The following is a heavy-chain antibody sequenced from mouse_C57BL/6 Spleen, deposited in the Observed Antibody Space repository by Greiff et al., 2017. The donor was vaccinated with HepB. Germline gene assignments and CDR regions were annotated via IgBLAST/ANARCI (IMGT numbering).Heavy chain of an antibody. D-gene: IGHD2-12*01. V-gene: IGHV5-4*01. CDR2: ISDGGSYT. CDR1: GFTFSSYS. J-gene: IGHJ3*01. Sequence: EVQLVESGGGLVKPGGSLKLSCAASGFTFSSYSMSWVRQTPEKRLEWVATISDGGSYTYYPDNVKGRFTISRDNAKNNLYLQMSHLKSEDTAMYYCAREKRNYTFAYWGQGTLVTVSA. CDR3: AREKRNYTFAY.